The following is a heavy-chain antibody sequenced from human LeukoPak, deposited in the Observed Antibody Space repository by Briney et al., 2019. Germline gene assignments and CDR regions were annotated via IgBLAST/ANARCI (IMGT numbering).Heavy chain of an antibody. V-gene: IGHV3-11*06. CDR3: ARLYSSSWSYFDY. D-gene: IGHD6-13*01. J-gene: IGHJ4*02. Sequence: GGSLRLSCAASGFTFSDYYMSWIRQAPGKGLEWVSYISSSNSYTNYADSVKGRFTISRDNAKNSLYLQMNSLRAEDTAVYYCARLYSSSWSYFDYWGQGTLVTVSS. CDR2: ISSSNSYT. CDR1: GFTFSDYY.